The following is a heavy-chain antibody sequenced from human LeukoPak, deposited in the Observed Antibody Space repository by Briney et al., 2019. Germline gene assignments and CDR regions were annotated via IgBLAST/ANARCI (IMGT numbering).Heavy chain of an antibody. CDR2: ISSSSSII. D-gene: IGHD6-19*01. CDR3: AGEGSGWLPNY. J-gene: IGHJ4*02. V-gene: IGHV3-48*04. Sequence: GGSLRLSCAASGFTFSSYGMNWVRQAPGKGLEWISHISSSSSIIYYADSVKGRFTISRDNARNSLYLQMDSLRAEDTAVYYCAGEGSGWLPNYWGQGTLVTVSS. CDR1: GFTFSSYG.